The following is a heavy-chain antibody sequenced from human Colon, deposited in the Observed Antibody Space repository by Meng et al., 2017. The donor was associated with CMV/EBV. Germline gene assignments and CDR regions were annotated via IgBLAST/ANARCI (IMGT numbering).Heavy chain of an antibody. D-gene: IGHD3-16*02. CDR3: ARKGWNYREAFDM. V-gene: IGHV3-7*01. J-gene: IGHJ3*02. CDR2: IKEDGSER. CDR1: RLTLTTNW. Sequence: GGSLRLSCAASRLTLTTNWMTWVRQAPGKGLEWVATIKEDGSERSYVDSVKGRFTISRDNARNSLYLQMNSLRAEDTAVYYCARKGWNYREAFDMWGQGTRVTVSS.